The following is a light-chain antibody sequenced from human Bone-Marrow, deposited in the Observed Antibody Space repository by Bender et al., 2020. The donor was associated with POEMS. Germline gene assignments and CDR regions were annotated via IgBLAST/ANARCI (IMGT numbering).Light chain of an antibody. J-gene: IGLJ2*01. CDR3: QSYDTSNQV. V-gene: IGLV6-57*02. CDR1: GGSVDTNF. CDR2: EDN. Sequence: NFMLTQPHSVSESPGKTVTISCTVSGGSVDTNFVQWYQQRPGSAPTVVIYEDNQRPSGVPFRFSGSTDSSSNSASLTISALRTEDEADYYCQSYDTSNQVFGGGTKLTVL.